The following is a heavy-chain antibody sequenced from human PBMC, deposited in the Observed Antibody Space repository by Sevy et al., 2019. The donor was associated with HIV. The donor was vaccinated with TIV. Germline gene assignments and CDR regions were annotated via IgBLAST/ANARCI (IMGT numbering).Heavy chain of an antibody. CDR1: GYTLTKLS. V-gene: IGHV1-24*01. D-gene: IGHD3-22*01. J-gene: IGHJ4*02. CDR3: ATTKDYYDSSGYPFDD. Sequence: ASVKVSCTVSGYTLTKLSMHWVRQAPGKGPEWLGTFDPEDGDPEDGETVYAQKFQDRVIMTDDISTDTAYMELSSLTSEDTGVYYCATTKDYYDSSGYPFDDWGQGTLVTVSS. CDR2: FDPEDGDPEDGET.